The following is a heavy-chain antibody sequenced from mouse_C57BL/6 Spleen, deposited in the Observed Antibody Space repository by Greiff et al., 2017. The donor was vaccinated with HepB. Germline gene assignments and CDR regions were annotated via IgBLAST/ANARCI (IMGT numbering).Heavy chain of an antibody. J-gene: IGHJ4*01. CDR3: ASHYGSSYDYAMDY. CDR2: IYPGDGDT. CDR1: GYAFSSYW. Sequence: QVQLKESGAELVKPGASVKISCKASGYAFSSYWMNWVKQRPGKGLEWIGQIYPGDGDTNYNGKFKGKATLTADKSSSTAYMQLSSLTSEDSAVYFCASHYGSSYDYAMDYWGQGTSVTVSS. D-gene: IGHD1-1*01. V-gene: IGHV1-80*01.